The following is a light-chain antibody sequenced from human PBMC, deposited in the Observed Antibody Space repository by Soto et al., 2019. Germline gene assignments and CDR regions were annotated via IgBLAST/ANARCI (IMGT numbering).Light chain of an antibody. CDR1: QTISNW. Sequence: IHMTPSAGNLFATLGRRVPITIRASQTISNWLAWYQQKPGKAPKLLIYDASTLESGVPSRFSGSGSGTEFTLTISSLQPEDFATYYCQQYNSYSQTFGQGTKVDIK. V-gene: IGKV1-5*03. CDR2: DAS. CDR3: QQYNSYSQT. J-gene: IGKJ1*01.